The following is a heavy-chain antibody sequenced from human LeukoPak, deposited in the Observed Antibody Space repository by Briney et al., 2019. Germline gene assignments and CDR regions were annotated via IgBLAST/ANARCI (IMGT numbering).Heavy chain of an antibody. Sequence: PSETLSLTCAVYGGSFSGYYWSWIRQPPGKGLEWIGEINHSGSTNYNPSLKSRVTISVDTSKNQFSLKLSSVTAADTAVYYCARGANYDSSGYPGVDAFDIWGQGTMVTVSS. V-gene: IGHV4-34*01. J-gene: IGHJ3*02. D-gene: IGHD3-22*01. CDR2: INHSGST. CDR1: GGSFSGYY. CDR3: ARGANYDSSGYPGVDAFDI.